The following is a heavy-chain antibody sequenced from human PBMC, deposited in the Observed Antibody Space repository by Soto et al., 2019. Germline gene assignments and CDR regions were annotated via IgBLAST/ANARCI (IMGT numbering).Heavy chain of an antibody. CDR1: GFTLSAYS. V-gene: IGHV3-48*01. D-gene: IGHD1-1*01. J-gene: IGHJ2*01. CDR3: ARTDQLAFPTRRSFDL. Sequence: GSPGLPCAADGFTLSAYSVNWVRQAPGKGLERVSYISSTGNTIYYPDSVEGRFAISRDTAKKSLYLQMNSLRAEDTAVYYCARTDQLAFPTRRSFDL. CDR2: ISSTGNTI.